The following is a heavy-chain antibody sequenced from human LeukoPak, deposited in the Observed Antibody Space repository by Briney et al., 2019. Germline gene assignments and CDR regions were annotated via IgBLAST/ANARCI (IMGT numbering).Heavy chain of an antibody. J-gene: IGHJ4*02. D-gene: IGHD1-26*01. V-gene: IGHV4-34*01. CDR1: VGSLSGYW. CDR3: ARGVGKKWEF. CDR2: INYSGST. Sequence: NSSEALSLTCGVYVGSLSGYWWSWIRQPPGKGLEWIGEINYSGSTNYNPSLKSRVTISVDTSNNQFSLRVRSVTAADTAVYYCARGVGKKWEFGGQGTLVTVSS.